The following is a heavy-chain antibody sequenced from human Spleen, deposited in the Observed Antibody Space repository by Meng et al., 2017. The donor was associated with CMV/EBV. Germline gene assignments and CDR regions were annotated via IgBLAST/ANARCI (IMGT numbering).Heavy chain of an antibody. CDR1: GFTVSSNY. CDR3: ATLWSTAPFDY. D-gene: IGHD3-10*01. J-gene: IGHJ4*02. Sequence: VQLVEAGGGVVQPGGSLRLSCAASGFTVSSNYMSWVRQAPGKGLEWVSVIYSGGSTYYADSVKGRFTISRDNSKNTLYLQMNSLRAEDTAVYYCATLWSTAPFDYWGQGTLVTVSS. V-gene: IGHV3-66*01. CDR2: IYSGGST.